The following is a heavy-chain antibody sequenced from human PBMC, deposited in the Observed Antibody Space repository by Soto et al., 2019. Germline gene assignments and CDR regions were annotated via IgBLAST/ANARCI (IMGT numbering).Heavy chain of an antibody. Sequence: LTCTVSGGSISSGGYYWSWIRQHPGKGLEWIGYIYYSGSTYYSPSLRSRVTISVDTSKNQVSLKLSSVTAADTAVYYCASRKYYDFWSGYPIYYFDYWGQGTLVTVSS. CDR2: IYYSGST. CDR1: GGSISSGGYY. D-gene: IGHD3-3*01. V-gene: IGHV4-31*03. CDR3: ASRKYYDFWSGYPIYYFDY. J-gene: IGHJ4*02.